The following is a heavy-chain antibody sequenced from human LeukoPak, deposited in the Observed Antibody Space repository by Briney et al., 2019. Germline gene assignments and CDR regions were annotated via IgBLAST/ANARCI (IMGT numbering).Heavy chain of an antibody. D-gene: IGHD2-15*01. J-gene: IGHJ6*02. Sequence: QSGGSLRLSCAASGFTVSSNYMSWVRQAPGKGLEWVSVIYSGGSTYYADSVKGRFTNSRDNSKNTLYLQMNSLRAEDTAVYYCASRDIVVVVAEDYYGMDAWGQGTTVTVSS. V-gene: IGHV3-66*02. CDR1: GFTVSSNY. CDR2: IYSGGST. CDR3: ASRDIVVVVAEDYYGMDA.